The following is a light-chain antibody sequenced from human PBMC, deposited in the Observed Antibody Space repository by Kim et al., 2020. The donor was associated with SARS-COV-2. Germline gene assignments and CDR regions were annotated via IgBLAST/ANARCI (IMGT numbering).Light chain of an antibody. V-gene: IGLV3-19*01. CDR1: SLRSYY. CDR3: QSRDSGGNVL. J-gene: IGLJ2*01. Sequence: ALGQTVRITCQGDSLRSYYATWYQQRPRKAPVLVIYGRNHRPSGIPDRFSGSSSGNTASLTISGAQAEDEADFYCQSRDSGGNVLFGGGTKLTVL. CDR2: GRN.